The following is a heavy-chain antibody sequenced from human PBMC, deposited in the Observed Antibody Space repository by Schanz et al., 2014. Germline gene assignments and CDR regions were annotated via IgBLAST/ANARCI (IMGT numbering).Heavy chain of an antibody. D-gene: IGHD1-1*01. CDR1: GFSFSSYA. CDR3: ARGRVLES. V-gene: IGHV3-23*01. CDR2: MNESHSTI. J-gene: IGHJ5*02. Sequence: EVQLLESGGGLVPPGGSLRLSCAASGFSFSSYAMGWVRQARGKGLEWVSAMNESHSTIYYADSVRGRFTISRDNAKNSLFLQMNSLRPEDTAVYYCARGRVLESWGQGTLVTVSS.